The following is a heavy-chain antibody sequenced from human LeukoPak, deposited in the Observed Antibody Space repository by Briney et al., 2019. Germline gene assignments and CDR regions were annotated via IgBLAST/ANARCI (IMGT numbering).Heavy chain of an antibody. CDR1: GFTFSDYG. D-gene: IGHD5-12*01. Sequence: SGGSLRLSCAASGFTFSDYGMDWVRQAPGKGLEWVAFIRYDGSNKYYADSVKGRFTISRDNSKNTLYLQMKSLRAEDTAVYYCAKGGGYEAQYYYYYLDVWGKGTTVTISS. CDR3: AKGGGYEAQYYYYYLDV. CDR2: IRYDGSNK. V-gene: IGHV3-30*02. J-gene: IGHJ6*03.